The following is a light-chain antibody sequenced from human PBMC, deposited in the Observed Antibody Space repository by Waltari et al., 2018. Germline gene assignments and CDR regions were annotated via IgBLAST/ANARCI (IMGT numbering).Light chain of an antibody. J-gene: IGLJ3*02. CDR2: EDN. CDR3: QSYDSSLWV. CDR1: SGRIASNY. V-gene: IGLV6-57*02. Sequence: NFMLTQPHSVSESPGKTVTISCTGSSGRIASNYVQWYQQRPGSAPTTVIDEDNQRPSGVPDRFSGSIDSSSNSASLTISGLKTEDEADYYCQSYDSSLWVFGGGTKLTVL.